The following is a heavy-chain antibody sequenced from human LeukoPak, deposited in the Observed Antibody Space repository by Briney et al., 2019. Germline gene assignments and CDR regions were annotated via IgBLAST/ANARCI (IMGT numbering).Heavy chain of an antibody. V-gene: IGHV1-46*01. D-gene: IGHD2-2*02. Sequence: ASVKVSCKVSGYTLTELSMHWVRQAPGQGLEWMGIINPSGGSTSYAQKFQGRVTMTRDTSSSTVYMELSSLRSEDTAVYYCARVRTYQLLYDYWGQGTLVTVSS. CDR2: INPSGGST. CDR1: GYTLTELS. J-gene: IGHJ4*02. CDR3: ARVRTYQLLYDY.